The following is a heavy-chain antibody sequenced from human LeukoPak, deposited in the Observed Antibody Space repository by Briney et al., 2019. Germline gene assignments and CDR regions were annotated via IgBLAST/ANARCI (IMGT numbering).Heavy chain of an antibody. V-gene: IGHV1-69*04. CDR3: AREGGYCSGGSCYADY. J-gene: IGHJ4*02. CDR2: IIPILGIA. D-gene: IGHD2-15*01. CDR1: GGTFSSYA. Sequence: ASVKVSCKASGGTFSSYAISWVRQAPGQGLEWMGRIIPILGIANYAQKFQGRVTITADKSTSTAYMELSSLRSEDTALYYCAREGGYCSGGSCYADYWGQGTLVTVSS.